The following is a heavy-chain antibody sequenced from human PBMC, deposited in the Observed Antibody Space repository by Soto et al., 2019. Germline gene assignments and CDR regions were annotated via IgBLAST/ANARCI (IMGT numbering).Heavy chain of an antibody. CDR2: IWNDGSNE. CDR1: GFNFSSYG. CDR3: ARDQTDSGGYSDS. V-gene: IGHV3-33*01. D-gene: IGHD3-22*01. Sequence: QVQLVESGGGVVQPGGSLRLSCEASGFNFSSYGIHWVRQAPGKGLEWVAIIWNDGSNEYYADSVKGRFTISRENSKNTVYLQVSKLRAEDTAVYFCARDQTDSGGYSDSWGQGTLVTVSS. J-gene: IGHJ4*02.